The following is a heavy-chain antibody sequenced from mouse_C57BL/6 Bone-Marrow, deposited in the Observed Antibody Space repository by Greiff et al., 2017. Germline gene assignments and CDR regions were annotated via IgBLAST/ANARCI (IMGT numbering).Heavy chain of an antibody. Sequence: DVKLQESGGGLVNPGGSLKLSCAASGFTFSSYAMSWVRQTPEKGLEWVATISDGGSYTYYPDNVKGRFTISRDNAKNNLYLQMSHLKSEDTAMYYCASDVGNLSGYFDVCGTGTTVTVSA. CDR1: GFTFSSYA. CDR3: ASDVGNLSGYFDV. CDR2: ISDGGSYT. V-gene: IGHV5-4*03. D-gene: IGHD1-1*01. J-gene: IGHJ1*03.